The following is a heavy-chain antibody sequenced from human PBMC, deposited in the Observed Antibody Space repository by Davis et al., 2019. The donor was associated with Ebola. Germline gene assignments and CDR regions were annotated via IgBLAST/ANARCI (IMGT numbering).Heavy chain of an antibody. J-gene: IGHJ3*02. V-gene: IGHV3-7*01. CDR3: ARYALLLLAFDI. Sequence: GESLKLSCAGSGFTFTTYWMSWVRQAPGKGLEWVANINQDGSEKNYVDSVKGRFTISRDNAKNSLYLQMNSLRAEDTAVYYCARYALLLLAFDIWGQGTMVTVSS. D-gene: IGHD2-21*02. CDR1: GFTFTTYW. CDR2: INQDGSEK.